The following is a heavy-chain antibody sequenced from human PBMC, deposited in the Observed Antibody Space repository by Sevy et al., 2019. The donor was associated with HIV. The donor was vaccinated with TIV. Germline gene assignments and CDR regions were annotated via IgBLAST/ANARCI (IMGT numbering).Heavy chain of an antibody. CDR3: AREYREHYYASSDYYTLAIFFDS. CDR2: INTANDGT. D-gene: IGHD3-22*01. V-gene: IGHV1-3*04. J-gene: IGHJ4*02. CDR1: GYTFTNHA. Sequence: ASVKVSCKASGYTFTNHAIHWVRQAPGQRLQWMAWINTANDGTKYSQKFQGRITITTDASASTAYMELSSLRSDDTAVYYCAREYREHYYASSDYYTLAIFFDSSGQGTLVNVSS.